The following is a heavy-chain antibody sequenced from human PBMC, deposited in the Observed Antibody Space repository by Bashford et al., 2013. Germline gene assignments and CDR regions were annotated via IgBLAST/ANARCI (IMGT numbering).Heavy chain of an antibody. CDR3: ASGARPDCSGGSCSDY. D-gene: IGHD2-15*01. J-gene: IGHJ4*02. CDR1: GFSFSIFE. Sequence: GSLRLSCAASGFSFSIFEMSWVRQAPGKGLEWVSYISSSGSTIYYADSVKGRFTISRDNAKNSLYLQMNSLRDEDTAVYYCASGARPDCSGGSCSDYWGQGTLVTVSS. CDR2: ISSSGSTI. V-gene: IGHV3-48*03.